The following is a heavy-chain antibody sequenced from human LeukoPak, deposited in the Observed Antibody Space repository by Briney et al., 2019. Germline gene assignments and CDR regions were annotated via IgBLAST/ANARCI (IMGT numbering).Heavy chain of an antibody. CDR3: ARGMRYSTGWYYFDS. CDR1: GFTVSSNY. V-gene: IGHV3-66*01. J-gene: IGHJ4*02. CDR2: IYSGGST. D-gene: IGHD6-19*01. Sequence: GGSLRLSCAASGFTVSSNYMSWVRQAPGKGLEWVSVIYSGGSTYYADSVKGRFTISRDSSKNTLYLQMNSLRAGDTAMYYCARGMRYSTGWYYFDSWGQGTLVTVSS.